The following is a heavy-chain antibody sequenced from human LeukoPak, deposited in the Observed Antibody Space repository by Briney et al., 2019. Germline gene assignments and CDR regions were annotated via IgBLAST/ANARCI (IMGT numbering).Heavy chain of an antibody. CDR2: IYHSGST. Sequence: SETLSLTCTVSGGSISSSSYYWGWIRQPPGKGLEWIGSIYHSGSTYYNPSLKSRVTISVDTSKNQFSLKLSSVTAADTAVYYCASPGIAAAGLPREAFDIWGQGTMVTVSS. V-gene: IGHV4-39*07. CDR1: GGSISSSSYY. J-gene: IGHJ3*02. CDR3: ASPGIAAAGLPREAFDI. D-gene: IGHD6-13*01.